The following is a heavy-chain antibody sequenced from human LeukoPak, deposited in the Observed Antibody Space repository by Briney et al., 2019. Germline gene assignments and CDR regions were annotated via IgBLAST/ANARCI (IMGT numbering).Heavy chain of an antibody. CDR2: IFYAGST. D-gene: IGHD3-3*01. Sequence: SETLSLTCNVSGDSIRRSNHYWAWIRQPPGKGLEWIGSIFYAGSTYYNPSPKSRITLSVDTSKNQVSLKLNSVTAADTAVYYCARGVLRFLEWPPDAFDIWGQGTMVTVSS. CDR1: GDSIRRSNHY. CDR3: ARGVLRFLEWPPDAFDI. J-gene: IGHJ3*02. V-gene: IGHV4-39*07.